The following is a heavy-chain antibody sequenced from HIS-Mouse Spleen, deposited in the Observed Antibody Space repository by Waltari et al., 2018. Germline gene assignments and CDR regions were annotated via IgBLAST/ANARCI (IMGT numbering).Heavy chain of an antibody. J-gene: IGHJ2*01. V-gene: IGHV4-39*07. Sequence: QLQLQESGPGLVKPSETLSLTCTVSGGSISSSSYYWGWIRQPPGKGLEWIGSIYYSGGTYHNPSPKSRVTISVDTSKNQCSLKLSSVTAADTAVYYCAREIPYSSSWYDWYFDLWGRGTLVTVSS. D-gene: IGHD6-13*01. CDR2: IYYSGGT. CDR3: AREIPYSSSWYDWYFDL. CDR1: GGSISSSSYY.